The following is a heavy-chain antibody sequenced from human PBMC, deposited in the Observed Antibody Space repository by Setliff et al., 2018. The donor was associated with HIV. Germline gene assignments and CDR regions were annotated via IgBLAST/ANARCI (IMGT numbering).Heavy chain of an antibody. CDR3: ARAAAGNTGPFDL. CDR1: GYSISSGYY. J-gene: IGHJ4*02. D-gene: IGHD4-17*01. Sequence: SETLSLTCTVSGYSISSGYYWSWIRQPAGKGLEWIGRVSSRGDTNYNPSLKSRVTMSVDTSKNQFSLRLTSVTASDTAVYYCARAAAGNTGPFDLWGQGSPVTVSS. CDR2: VSSRGDT. V-gene: IGHV4-38-2*02.